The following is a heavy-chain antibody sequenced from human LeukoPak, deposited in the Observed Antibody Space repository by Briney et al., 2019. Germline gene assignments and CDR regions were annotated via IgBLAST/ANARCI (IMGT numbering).Heavy chain of an antibody. CDR1: GGSISSYY. Sequence: SETLSLTCTLSGGSISSYYWSWIRQPAGKGPEYIGRLNTGGSTNYNPPLKGRVTMSLDTSKNEFSLKMNSVTAADTAVYYCARDLGFGVVDLGYWGQGILVTVSS. J-gene: IGHJ4*02. CDR2: LNTGGST. D-gene: IGHD3-16*01. V-gene: IGHV4-4*07. CDR3: ARDLGFGVVDLGY.